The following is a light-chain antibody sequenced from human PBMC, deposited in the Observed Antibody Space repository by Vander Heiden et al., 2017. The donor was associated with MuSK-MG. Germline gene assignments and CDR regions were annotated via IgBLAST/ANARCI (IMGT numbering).Light chain of an antibody. CDR1: QSLVYSDGNSY. V-gene: IGKV2-30*01. CDR3: RQCKHWPWT. J-gene: IGKJ2*01. Sequence: DVVMTQSPLSLPVTLGQPASISCRSSQSLVYSDGNSYLNWFHQRPGQSPRRLIYKGSNRYSGVPDRFSGSGSGTDFTLKISRVEAEDLGVYYCRQCKHWPWTFGQGTKVEIK. CDR2: KGS.